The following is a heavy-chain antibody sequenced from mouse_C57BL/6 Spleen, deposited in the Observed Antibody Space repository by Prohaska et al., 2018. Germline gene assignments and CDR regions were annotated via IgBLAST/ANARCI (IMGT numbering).Heavy chain of an antibody. CDR1: GFNIKDDY. V-gene: IGHV14-4*01. J-gene: IGHJ2*01. CDR3: TTRIRVHFDY. CDR2: IDPENGDT. Sequence: EVQLQQSGAELVRPGASVKLSCTASGFNIKDDYMHWVKQRPEQGLEWIGWIDPENGDTEYASKFQGKATITADTSSNTAYLQLSSLTSEDTAVYYCTTRIRVHFDYWGQGTTLTVSS.